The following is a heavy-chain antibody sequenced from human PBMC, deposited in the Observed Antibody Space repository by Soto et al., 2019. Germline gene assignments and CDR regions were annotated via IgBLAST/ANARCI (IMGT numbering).Heavy chain of an antibody. CDR1: RYRFTSCW. CDR3: AAHGPGPSRVGSSRDAHDI. J-gene: IGHJ3*02. CDR2: IYPGDSDT. D-gene: IGHD1-26*01. V-gene: IGHV5-51*01. Sequence: PGESLKISCKGCRYRFTSCWVGWARQMPGKGLAWMAIIYPGDSDTRYSPSFQGQVTISADKSISTAYLQWSSLKASDTAMYYCAAHGPGPSRVGSSRDAHDICRQRPMVT.